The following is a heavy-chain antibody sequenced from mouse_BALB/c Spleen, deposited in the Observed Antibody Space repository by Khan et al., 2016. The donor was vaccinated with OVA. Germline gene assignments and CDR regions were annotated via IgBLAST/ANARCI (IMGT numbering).Heavy chain of an antibody. D-gene: IGHD1-1*01. J-gene: IGHJ4*01. CDR3: ARDYGSNYAMDY. CDR1: GYIFTSYW. V-gene: IGHV1S132*01. Sequence: QVQLQESGAELVRPGPSVKLSCKTSGYIFTSYWIHWVKQRSGQGLEWIARIYPGTGSTYYNEKFKSMATLTADYTSSTAYMQLSSLKSEDSAVECCARDYGSNYAMDYWGQGTSVTVSS. CDR2: IYPGTGST.